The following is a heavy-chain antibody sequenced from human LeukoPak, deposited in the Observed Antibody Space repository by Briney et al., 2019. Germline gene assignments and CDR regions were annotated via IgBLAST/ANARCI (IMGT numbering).Heavy chain of an antibody. CDR3: ARRDIVVVVSASDY. CDR1: GFTFRSYA. Sequence: GGSLRLSCAASGFTFRSYAMTWVRQAPGKGLDWVSNINTGGDRTYYADSVKGRFTMSRDNSKNTVYLQMNSLRVDDTAVYFCARRDIVVVVSASDYWGQGTLVTVSS. J-gene: IGHJ4*02. D-gene: IGHD2-15*01. V-gene: IGHV3-23*01. CDR2: INTGGDRT.